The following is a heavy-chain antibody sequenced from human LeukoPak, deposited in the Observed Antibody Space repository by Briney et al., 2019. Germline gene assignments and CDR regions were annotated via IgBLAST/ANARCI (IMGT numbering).Heavy chain of an antibody. V-gene: IGHV3-73*01. CDR2: TTSKANVYAT. CDR1: GFTFSGSD. CDR3: TSRSLVLPGDDY. Sequence: QTGGSLKLSCAASGFTFSGSDIHWVRQASGQGLEWVGQTTSKANVYATAYAPSVKGRFTISRDDSKNTAFLQLSSLRPEDTAVYYCTSRSLVLPGDDYWGQGTLVTVSS. J-gene: IGHJ4*02. D-gene: IGHD3-10*01.